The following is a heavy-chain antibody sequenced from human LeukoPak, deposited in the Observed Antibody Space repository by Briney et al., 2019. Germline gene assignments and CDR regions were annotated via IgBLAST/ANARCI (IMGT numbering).Heavy chain of an antibody. Sequence: SETLSLTCTVSGGSISSYYWSWIRQPAWKGLEWIGRIYTSGSTNYNPSLKSRVTMSVDTSKNQFSLKLSSVTAADTAVYYCARDGALGVRPYYYYYMDVWGKGTTVTVSS. CDR2: IYTSGST. D-gene: IGHD2-8*01. CDR3: ARDGALGVRPYYYYYMDV. CDR1: GGSISSYY. V-gene: IGHV4-4*07. J-gene: IGHJ6*03.